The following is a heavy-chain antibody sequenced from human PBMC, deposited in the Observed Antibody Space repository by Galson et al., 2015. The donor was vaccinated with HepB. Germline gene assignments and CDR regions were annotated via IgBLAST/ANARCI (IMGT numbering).Heavy chain of an antibody. Sequence: SLRLSCAASGFTFSSYSMNWVRQAPGKGLEWVSSISSNSSYIYYTDSVKGRFTISRDNAKNSLYLQMNSLRAEDTAVYYCARDAPGYFPAFDIWGQATMGTVSS. CDR2: ISSNSSYI. D-gene: IGHD2/OR15-2a*01. CDR3: ARDAPGYFPAFDI. J-gene: IGHJ3*02. CDR1: GFTFSSYS. V-gene: IGHV3-21*01.